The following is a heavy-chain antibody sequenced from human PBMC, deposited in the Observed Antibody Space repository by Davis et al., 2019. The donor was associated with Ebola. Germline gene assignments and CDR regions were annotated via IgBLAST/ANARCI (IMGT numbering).Heavy chain of an antibody. D-gene: IGHD3-22*01. J-gene: IGHJ4*02. CDR1: GFTFSSYA. V-gene: IGHV3-23*01. Sequence: PGGSLRLSCAASGFTFSSYAMSWVRQAPGKGLEWVSAISGSGGSTYYADSVKGRFTISRDNSKNTLYLQMNSLRAEDTAVYYCAKSLTMIRGEGLDYFDYWGQGTLVTVSS. CDR3: AKSLTMIRGEGLDYFDY. CDR2: ISGSGGST.